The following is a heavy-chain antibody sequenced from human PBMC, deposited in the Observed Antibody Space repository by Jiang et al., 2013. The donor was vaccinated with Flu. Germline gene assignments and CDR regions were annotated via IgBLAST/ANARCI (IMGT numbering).Heavy chain of an antibody. Sequence: SGAEVKKVGSSVKVSCKTSGGIFTSFAMNWVRQAPGQGLEWMGNIIPIYGAPNYAQNFQGRVTITADRSTTTAYMELKSLRADDTAVYYCARETQDCRGGSCFSAFDLWGQGTVVTVSS. CDR1: GGIFTSFA. CDR2: IIPIYGAP. CDR3: ARETQDCRGGSCFSAFDL. D-gene: IGHD2-15*01. V-gene: IGHV1-69*06. J-gene: IGHJ3*01.